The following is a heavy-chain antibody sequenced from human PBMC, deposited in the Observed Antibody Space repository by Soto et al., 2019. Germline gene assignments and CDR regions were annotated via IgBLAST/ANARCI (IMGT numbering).Heavy chain of an antibody. J-gene: IGHJ4*02. CDR2: ISPYSGYT. CDR1: GYNFIKYG. D-gene: IGHD2-2*01. Sequence: QVQLVQSGAEVKKPGASVKVSCKGLGYNFIKYGINWVRQAPGQGLEWMGWISPYSGYTHSAQKFQGRLTLTTDTAATTAYMELRSLRSADTALYYCTREAIVVIPAAQPSHFDSWGKGTLVTVSS. CDR3: TREAIVVIPAAQPSHFDS. V-gene: IGHV1-18*01.